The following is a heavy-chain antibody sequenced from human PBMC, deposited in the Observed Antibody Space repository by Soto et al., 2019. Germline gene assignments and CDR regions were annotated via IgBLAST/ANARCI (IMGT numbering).Heavy chain of an antibody. J-gene: IGHJ4*02. Sequence: SETLSLTCSLYSGSLSGYYWSWIRQPPGKGLEWIGEISPSGTTNYSPSLKSRVSISVDTSKNQFSLNLTSLTAADTAVYYCARAPQVSGSAQKSRDWWGQGSRVTVSS. CDR3: ARAPQVSGSAQKSRDW. CDR1: SGSLSGYY. V-gene: IGHV4-34*01. CDR2: ISPSGTT. D-gene: IGHD6-6*01.